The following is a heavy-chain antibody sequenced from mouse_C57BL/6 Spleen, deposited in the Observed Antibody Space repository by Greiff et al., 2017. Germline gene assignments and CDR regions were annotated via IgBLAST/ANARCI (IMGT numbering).Heavy chain of an antibody. CDR3: ARQGDGHYWDWYFDV. V-gene: IGHV5-6*01. J-gene: IGHJ1*03. CDR2: ISSGGSYT. D-gene: IGHD2-3*01. Sequence: EVQVVESGGDLVKPGGSLKLSCAASGFTFSSYGMSWVRQTPDKRLEWVATISSGGSYTYYPDSVKGRFTISRDNAKNTLYLQMSSLKSEDTAMYYCARQGDGHYWDWYFDVWGTGTTVTVSS. CDR1: GFTFSSYG.